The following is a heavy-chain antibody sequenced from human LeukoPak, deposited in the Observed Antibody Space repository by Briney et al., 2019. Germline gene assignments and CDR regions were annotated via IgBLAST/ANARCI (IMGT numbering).Heavy chain of an antibody. CDR1: GFTFSSYA. J-gene: IGHJ5*02. D-gene: IGHD2-2*01. CDR2: ISYDGSNK. Sequence: GRSLRLSCAASGFTFSSYAMHWVRQAPGKGLEWVAVISYDGSNKYYADSVKGRFTISRDNSKNTLYLQMNSLRAEDTAVYYCARGQRDVRRRNCFDPWGQGTLVTVSS. V-gene: IGHV3-30*04. CDR3: ARGQRDVRRRNCFDP.